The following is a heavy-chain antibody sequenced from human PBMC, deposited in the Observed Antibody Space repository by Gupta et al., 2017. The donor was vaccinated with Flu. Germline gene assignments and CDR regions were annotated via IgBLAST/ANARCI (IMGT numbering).Heavy chain of an antibody. CDR1: GGTFSTYP. D-gene: IGHD6-19*01. J-gene: IGHJ4*02. V-gene: IGHV1-69*01. CDR2: IIPTSGTI. CDR3: ARAYLRGWFYFVY. Sequence: QVQLVQSGAEVKEPGSSVRVSCKASGGTFSTYPIVWVRQVLGQGLEWMGGIIPTSGTINYAQKFQGRVTITADESTDTAYMELNRLMSEDTALYYCARAYLRGWFYFVYWGQGTLVTVSS.